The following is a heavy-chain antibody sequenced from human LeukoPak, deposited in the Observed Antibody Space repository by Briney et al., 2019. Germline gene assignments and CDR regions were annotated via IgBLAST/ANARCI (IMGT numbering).Heavy chain of an antibody. D-gene: IGHD2-21*02. J-gene: IGHJ4*02. Sequence: SETLSLTCAVYNGFDSYYMTIVRQPPGKGLEWVGEITYRGSGNYNPSLKGRATISINVSQRQFSLSLRSVTAADTATYYCGVYGGDWRFDFWGQGAPITVSS. CDR2: ITYRGSG. V-gene: IGHV4-34*01. CDR1: NGFDSYY. CDR3: GVYGGDWRFDF.